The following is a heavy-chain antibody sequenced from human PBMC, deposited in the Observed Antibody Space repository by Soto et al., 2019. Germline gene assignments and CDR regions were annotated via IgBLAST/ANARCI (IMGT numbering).Heavy chain of an antibody. J-gene: IGHJ6*02. CDR3: ARIRGGYDIYYYGTDV. D-gene: IGHD5-12*01. CDR1: GFSLSTSGMC. V-gene: IGHV2-70*11. CDR2: IDWDDDK. Sequence: SGPTLVNPTQTLTLTCTFSGFSLSTSGMCVSWIRQPPGKALEWLARIDWDDDKYYSTSLKTRLTISKDTSKNQVVLTMTNMDPVDTATYYCARIRGGYDIYYYGTDVWGQGTTVTVSS.